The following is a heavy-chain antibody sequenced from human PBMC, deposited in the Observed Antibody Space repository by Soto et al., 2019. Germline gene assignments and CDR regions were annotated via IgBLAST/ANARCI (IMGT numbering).Heavy chain of an antibody. J-gene: IGHJ6*02. Sequence: DVQLVESGGGLVQPGGSLKLPCAASGFTFSGSAMHWVRQASGKGLEWVGRIRSKANSYATAYAASVKGRFTISRDDSKNTAYLQMNSLKTEDTAVYYCTRHGAGAKAGYGMDVWGQGTTVTVSS. CDR3: TRHGAGAKAGYGMDV. V-gene: IGHV3-73*02. CDR1: GFTFSGSA. D-gene: IGHD1-26*01. CDR2: IRSKANSYAT.